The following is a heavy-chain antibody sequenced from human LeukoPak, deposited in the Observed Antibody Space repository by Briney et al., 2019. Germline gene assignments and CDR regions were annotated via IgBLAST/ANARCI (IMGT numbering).Heavy chain of an antibody. V-gene: IGHV3-73*01. J-gene: IGHJ4*02. Sequence: GGSLRLSCAASGSTFIDSGIHWVRQASGKGLEWVGRIRSKVNNYATAYAASVKGRFTVSRDDSKNTAYLQMSSLKIEDTAVYYCTTFIVATTVDYWGQGIPVTVSS. CDR1: GSTFIDSG. D-gene: IGHD5-12*01. CDR2: IRSKVNNYAT. CDR3: TTFIVATTVDY.